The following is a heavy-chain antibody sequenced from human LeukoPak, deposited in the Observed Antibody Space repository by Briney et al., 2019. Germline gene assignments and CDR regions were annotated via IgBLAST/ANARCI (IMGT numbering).Heavy chain of an antibody. Sequence: PSETLSLTCTVSGGSISSSSYYWGWIRQPPEKGLEWIGSIYYSGSTYYNPSLKSRVTISVDTSKNQFSLKLSSVTAADTAVYYCARLNPRYYYDSSGYYANDYWGQGTLVTVSS. CDR2: IYYSGST. J-gene: IGHJ4*02. V-gene: IGHV4-39*01. CDR1: GGSISSSSYY. CDR3: ARLNPRYYYDSSGYYANDY. D-gene: IGHD3-22*01.